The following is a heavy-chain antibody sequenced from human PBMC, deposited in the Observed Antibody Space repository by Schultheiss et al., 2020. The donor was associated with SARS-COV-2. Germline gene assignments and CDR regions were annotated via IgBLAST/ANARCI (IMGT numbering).Heavy chain of an antibody. D-gene: IGHD2-2*02. V-gene: IGHV3-30-3*01. CDR3: ARDPSRYCSSTSCYTDGMDV. CDR2: ISYDGSNK. CDR1: GFTFSSYA. J-gene: IGHJ6*02. Sequence: GESLKISCAASGFTFSSYAMHWVRQAPGKGLEWVAVISYDGSNKYYADSVKGRFTISRDNSKNTLYLQMNSLRAEDTAVYYCARDPSRYCSSTSCYTDGMDVWGRGTTVTVSS.